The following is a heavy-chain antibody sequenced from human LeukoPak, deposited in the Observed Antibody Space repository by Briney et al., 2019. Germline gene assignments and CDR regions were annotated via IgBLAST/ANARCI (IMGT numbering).Heavy chain of an antibody. CDR2: IRHDGNNK. J-gene: IGHJ4*02. V-gene: IGHV3-30*02. CDR3: AKDQAVAGHPLDY. CDR1: GFTFDDYA. D-gene: IGHD6-19*01. Sequence: GGSLRLSCAASGFTFDDYAIHWVRQAPGKGLEWVAFIRHDGNNKYYADSVKGRFTISRDNSKNMLYLQMNSLRADDTAVYYCAKDQAVAGHPLDYWGQGTLVTVSS.